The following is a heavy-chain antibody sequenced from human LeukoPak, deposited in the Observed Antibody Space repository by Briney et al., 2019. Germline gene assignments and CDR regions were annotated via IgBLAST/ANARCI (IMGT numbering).Heavy chain of an antibody. V-gene: IGHV3-30*02. CDR1: GFTFRSYA. CDR2: IRYGGSNK. J-gene: IGHJ6*03. D-gene: IGHD5-18*01. CDR3: AKGNSYVSHYFYYMDV. Sequence: PGGSLRLSCAASGFTFRSYAMHWVRQAPGKGLEWVTFIRYGGSNKYYVDSVKGRFTISRDNSKNTLYRQMNSLRAEDTAVYYCAKGNSYVSHYFYYMDVWGKGTTVTVSS.